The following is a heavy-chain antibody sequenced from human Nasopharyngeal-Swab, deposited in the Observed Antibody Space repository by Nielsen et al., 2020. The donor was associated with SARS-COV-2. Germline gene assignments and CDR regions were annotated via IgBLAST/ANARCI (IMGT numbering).Heavy chain of an antibody. J-gene: IGHJ4*02. CDR3: VRDESGDYLGLPFDS. D-gene: IGHD4-17*01. CDR2: VFYTGT. Sequence: GSLRLSCSVSGASISNRTYYWGWIRQSPEKGLQGIETVFYTGTYYNPSLQSRVTISVDTSKNQFSLKLTSVTAADTAVYYCVRDESGDYLGLPFDSWGPGTLVTVSS. V-gene: IGHV4-39*07. CDR1: GASISNRTYY.